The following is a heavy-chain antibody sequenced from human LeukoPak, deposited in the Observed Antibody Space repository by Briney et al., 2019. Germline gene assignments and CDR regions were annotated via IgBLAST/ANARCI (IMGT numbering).Heavy chain of an antibody. D-gene: IGHD3-22*01. CDR2: ISSSSSYI. CDR3: ARSLYYYDSSGYYDY. J-gene: IGHJ4*02. Sequence: AGGSLRLSCAASGFTFSSYSMNWVRQAPGKGLEWVSSISSSSSYIYYADSVKGRFTISRDNAKNSLYLQMNSLRAEDTAVYYCARSLYYYDSSGYYDYWGQGTLVTVSS. CDR1: GFTFSSYS. V-gene: IGHV3-21*01.